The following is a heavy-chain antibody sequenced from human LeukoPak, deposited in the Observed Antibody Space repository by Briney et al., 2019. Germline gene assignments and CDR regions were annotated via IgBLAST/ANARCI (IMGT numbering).Heavy chain of an antibody. CDR3: ARGLFRRLVSTHNWFDP. CDR2: INPNSGGT. J-gene: IGHJ5*02. CDR1: GYTFSGYY. Sequence: GASVKVSCKASGYTFSGYYMHWVRQAPGQGLEWMGWINPNSGGTNYAQKFQGRVTMTRDTSISRAYMELSRLRSDDTAVYYCARGLFRRLVSTHNWFDPWGQGTLVTVSS. V-gene: IGHV1-2*02. D-gene: IGHD2-21*01.